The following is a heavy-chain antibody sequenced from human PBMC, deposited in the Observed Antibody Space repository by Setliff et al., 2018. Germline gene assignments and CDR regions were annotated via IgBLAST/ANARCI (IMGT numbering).Heavy chain of an antibody. J-gene: IGHJ6*02. CDR3: ARDGVSYGMDV. CDR1: GFTFSNYG. Sequence: GGSLRLSCTASGFTFSNYGMNWVRQAPGKGLEWVSSISTSSSYIYYAHPVKGRFTISRDNAKNSLYLQMNSLRAEDTAVYYCARDGVSYGMDVWGQGTTVTVSS. CDR2: ISTSSSYI. V-gene: IGHV3-21*01.